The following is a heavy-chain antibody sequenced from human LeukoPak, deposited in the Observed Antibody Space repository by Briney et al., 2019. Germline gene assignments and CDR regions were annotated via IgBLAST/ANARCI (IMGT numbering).Heavy chain of an antibody. V-gene: IGHV4-61*02. CDR3: ARTARDGNMYFFDS. CDR1: GDSITSGDYY. Sequence: PSETLSLTCTVSGDSITSGDYYWSWIRQPAGKGLEWIVRVHVTGSTVSIPFHKSRVTMSVDTSRDFFSLNLTSVTAADTAVYYCARTARDGNMYFFDSWGQGSLVTVSS. D-gene: IGHD5-24*01. J-gene: IGHJ4*02. CDR2: VHVTGST.